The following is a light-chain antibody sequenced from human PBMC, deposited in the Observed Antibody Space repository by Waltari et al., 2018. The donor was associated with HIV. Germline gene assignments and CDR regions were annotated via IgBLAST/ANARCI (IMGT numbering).Light chain of an antibody. CDR2: GGT. CDR3: ALYLGNNTHYV. J-gene: IGLJ1*01. Sequence: QSALTQPPSVSGSPGQSVTMSCTGNSSDFSTSERISWYQQTPGTAPKADIHGGTDRPSEFPDPFSGFKFDDTASLTISGLQAEDEADYYCALYLGNNTHYVFGTGTKVTVL. CDR1: SSDFSTSER. V-gene: IGLV2-18*01.